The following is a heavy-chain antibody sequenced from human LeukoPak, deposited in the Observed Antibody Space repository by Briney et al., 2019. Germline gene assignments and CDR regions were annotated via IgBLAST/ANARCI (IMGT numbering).Heavy chain of an antibody. D-gene: IGHD3-16*01. V-gene: IGHV3-48*01. CDR2: ISVSGTI. J-gene: IGHJ6*03. Sequence: GGSLRLSCAASGFSLSFHSLNWVRQTPGKGLEWLSYISVSGTIHYADSVKGRFTISRDNGRNSLFLQMNRLRVGDTGVYFCATAPHGAPDYIDVWGRGTTVSVSS. CDR3: ATAPHGAPDYIDV. CDR1: GFSLSFHS.